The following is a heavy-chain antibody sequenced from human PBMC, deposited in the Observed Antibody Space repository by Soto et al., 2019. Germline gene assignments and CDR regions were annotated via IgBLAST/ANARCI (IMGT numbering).Heavy chain of an antibody. D-gene: IGHD2-21*02. Sequence: PSETLRLSCAASGFTFSSYWMHWVRQAPGKGLVWVSRINSDGSSTSYADSVKGRFTISRDNAKNTLYLQMNSLRAEDTAVYYCAREYCGGDCYSPYFDYWGQGTLVTVSS. J-gene: IGHJ4*02. CDR1: GFTFSSYW. CDR3: AREYCGGDCYSPYFDY. CDR2: INSDGSST. V-gene: IGHV3-74*01.